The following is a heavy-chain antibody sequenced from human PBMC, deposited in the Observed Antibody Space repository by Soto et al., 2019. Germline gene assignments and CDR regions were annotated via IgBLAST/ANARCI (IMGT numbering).Heavy chain of an antibody. Sequence: QVQLVQSGAEVKKPGSSVKVSCKASGGTFSSYAISWVRQAPGQGLEWMGGIIPIFGTANYAQKFQGRVTITADESTSTAYMELSSLRSEDTAVYYCAREDSSGTAAAGTNRYYYGMDVWGQGTTVTVSS. D-gene: IGHD6-13*01. CDR2: IIPIFGTA. CDR3: AREDSSGTAAAGTNRYYYGMDV. CDR1: GGTFSSYA. J-gene: IGHJ6*02. V-gene: IGHV1-69*01.